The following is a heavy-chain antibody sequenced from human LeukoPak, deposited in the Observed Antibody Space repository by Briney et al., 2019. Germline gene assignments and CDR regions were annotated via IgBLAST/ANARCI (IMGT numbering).Heavy chain of an antibody. Sequence: GGSLRLSCAASGFTFSNYAMSWVRQTPEKRLEWVSVIGSGGGGISYVDSVKGRFTISRDNSKNTLYLQMSSLRAEDTAVYYCAPFVSFNTWGQGTLVTVSS. CDR3: APFVSFNT. D-gene: IGHD2/OR15-2a*01. V-gene: IGHV3-23*01. J-gene: IGHJ5*02. CDR2: IGSGGGGI. CDR1: GFTFSNYA.